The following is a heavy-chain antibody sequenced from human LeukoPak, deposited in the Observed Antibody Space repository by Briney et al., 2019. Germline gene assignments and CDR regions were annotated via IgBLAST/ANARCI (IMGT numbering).Heavy chain of an antibody. CDR1: GYTFTDYY. V-gene: IGHV1-69-2*01. D-gene: IGHD3-3*01. J-gene: IGHJ4*02. CDR2: VDPEDGET. CDR3: ATVAGRTIFGVQFDY. Sequence: ATVKISCKASGYTFTDYYMHWVQQAPGKGLEWMGRVDPEDGETIYAEKFQGRATITADTSTDTAYMELSSLRSEDTAVYYCATVAGRTIFGVQFDYWGQGTLVTVSS.